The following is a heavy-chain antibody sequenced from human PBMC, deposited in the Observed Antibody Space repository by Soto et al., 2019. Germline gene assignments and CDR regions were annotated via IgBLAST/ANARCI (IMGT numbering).Heavy chain of an antibody. Sequence: ASVKVSCKASGYTFTIYGISWVRQAPGQGLEWMGWISAYNGNTNYAQKLQGRVTMTTDTSTSTAYMELRSLRSDDTAVYYCAKTSPLWEPPYPFDYYCTGMAFWGKGTTDPVSS. CDR3: AKTSPLWEPPYPFDYYCTGMAF. D-gene: IGHD3-16*01. CDR1: GYTFTIYG. V-gene: IGHV1-18*01. J-gene: IGHJ6*04. CDR2: ISAYNGNT.